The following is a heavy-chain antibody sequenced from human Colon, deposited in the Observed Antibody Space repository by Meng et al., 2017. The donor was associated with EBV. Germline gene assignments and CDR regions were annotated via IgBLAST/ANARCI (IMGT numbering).Heavy chain of an antibody. Sequence: HVALQQFGPGLGKPSPTLSLPCAVAAGSVRSGGYYWTCIRQHPGKGLEWFVHIYYSGSTFYNPSLKRRVIISIDTSKNQFSLNLRSVTAADTAVYYCARVSSGWDYFDYWGQGTLVTVSS. V-gene: IGHV4-31*11. CDR3: ARVSSGWDYFDY. CDR2: IYYSGST. D-gene: IGHD6-19*01. J-gene: IGHJ4*02. CDR1: AGSVRSGGYY.